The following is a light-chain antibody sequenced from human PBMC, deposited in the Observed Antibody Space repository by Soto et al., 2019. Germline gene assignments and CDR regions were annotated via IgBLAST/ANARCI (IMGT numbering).Light chain of an antibody. CDR2: GAS. J-gene: IGKJ5*01. CDR3: QQYKTWPPIT. CDR1: QSVGSK. V-gene: IGKV3-15*01. Sequence: EIVMSKSLATLSVTQGERATLSCRASQSVGSKLAWYQQKPGQAPRLLIYGASTRATGFPARFSGSGSGTEFTLTISSLQSADFAVHYCQQYKTWPPITFGQGTRLE.